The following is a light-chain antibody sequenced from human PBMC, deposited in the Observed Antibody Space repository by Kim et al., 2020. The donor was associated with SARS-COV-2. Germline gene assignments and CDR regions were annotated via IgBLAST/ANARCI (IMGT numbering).Light chain of an antibody. V-gene: IGKV1-16*02. J-gene: IGKJ2*01. CDR3: QQYKSFPYT. Sequence: SDCVGDRVTIAGRASEGIGSYLAWFQQKSGKPPKSLIYAASNLESGVPSKFSGSGSGTDFALTISSLQPDDFATYYCQQYKSFPYTFGQGTKLEIK. CDR1: EGIGSY. CDR2: AAS.